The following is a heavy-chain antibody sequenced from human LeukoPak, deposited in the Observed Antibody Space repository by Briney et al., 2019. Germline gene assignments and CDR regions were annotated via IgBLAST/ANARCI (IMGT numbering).Heavy chain of an antibody. V-gene: IGHV4-34*01. D-gene: IGHD6-13*01. Sequence: SETLSLTCAVYGGSFSGYYWSWIRQPPGKGLEWIGEINHSGSTNYNPSLKSRVTISVDTSRNQFSLKLSSVTAADTAVYYCARRRYSSYFGYWGQGTLVTVSS. CDR2: INHSGST. J-gene: IGHJ4*02. CDR3: ARRRYSSYFGY. CDR1: GGSFSGYY.